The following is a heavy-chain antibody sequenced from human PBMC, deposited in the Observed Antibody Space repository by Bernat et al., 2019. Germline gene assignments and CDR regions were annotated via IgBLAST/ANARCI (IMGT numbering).Heavy chain of an antibody. V-gene: IGHV3-30-3*01. Sequence: QVQLVESGGGVVQPGRSLRLSCAASGFTFSSYAMHWVRQAPGKGLEWVAVISYDGSNKYYADSVKGRFTISRDNSKNTLYLQMNSLRAEDTAVYYCARGSHRPTWIQDYYGMDVWGQGTTVTVSS. D-gene: IGHD5-18*01. CDR3: ARGSHRPTWIQDYYGMDV. CDR2: ISYDGSNK. CDR1: GFTFSSYA. J-gene: IGHJ6*02.